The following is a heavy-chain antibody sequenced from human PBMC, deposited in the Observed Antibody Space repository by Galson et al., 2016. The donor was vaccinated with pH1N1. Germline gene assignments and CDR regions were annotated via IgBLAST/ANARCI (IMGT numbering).Heavy chain of an antibody. J-gene: IGHJ4*02. V-gene: IGHV3-48*03. CDR3: VREIRDDYNYGNFDY. CDR2: IIGSGSIT. Sequence: SLRLSCAASGFSFKTYEMHWVRQAPGKGLEWVSYIIGSGSITNYADSVGGRFTISRDNAKNSVFLQMDSLRAEDTAIYYCVREIRDDYNYGNFDYWGQGTLVTVSS. CDR1: GFSFKTYE. D-gene: IGHD5-24*01.